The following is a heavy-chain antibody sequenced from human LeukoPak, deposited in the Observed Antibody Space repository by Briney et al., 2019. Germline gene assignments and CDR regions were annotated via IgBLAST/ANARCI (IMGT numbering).Heavy chain of an antibody. CDR2: ISYDGSNK. D-gene: IGHD5-24*01. CDR1: GFTFSSHG. CDR3: ARAKVELATMLNDF. J-gene: IGHJ4*02. V-gene: IGHV3-30*03. Sequence: GGSLRLSCAASGFTFSSHGIHWVRQAPSKGLEWVAFISYDGSNKYYADSVKGRFTISRDNAKNTLYLQMNSLRAEDTAVYYCARAKVELATMLNDFWGQGTLVTVSS.